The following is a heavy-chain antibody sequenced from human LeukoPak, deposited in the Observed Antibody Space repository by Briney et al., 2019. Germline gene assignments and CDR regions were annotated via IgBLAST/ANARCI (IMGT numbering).Heavy chain of an antibody. V-gene: IGHV4-59*01. CDR3: AREPPRYNGPESDYFDH. CDR2: ISDSGST. CDR1: GGAISGYD. D-gene: IGHD1-14*01. Sequence: SETRSLTCTVPGGAISGYDWTWIRQSPGKGLEGIGYISDSGSTNYSPSLKSRVAISVDAPKNQFSLKLKSVTTADTAVYYCAREPPRYNGPESDYFDHWGQGTPVTVSS. J-gene: IGHJ4*02.